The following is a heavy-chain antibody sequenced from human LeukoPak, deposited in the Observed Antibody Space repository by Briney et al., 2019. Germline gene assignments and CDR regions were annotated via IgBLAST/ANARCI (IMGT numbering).Heavy chain of an antibody. D-gene: IGHD3-22*01. V-gene: IGHV1-2*02. CDR3: ARALYYDSSGQYYFDY. Sequence: ASVKVSCKASGYTFTGYYMHWVRQAPGQGLEWMGWINPNSGGTNYAQKFQGRVTMTRDTSISTAYMELSRLRSDDTAVYYCARALYYDSSGQYYFDYWGQGTLVTVSS. CDR1: GYTFTGYY. CDR2: INPNSGGT. J-gene: IGHJ4*02.